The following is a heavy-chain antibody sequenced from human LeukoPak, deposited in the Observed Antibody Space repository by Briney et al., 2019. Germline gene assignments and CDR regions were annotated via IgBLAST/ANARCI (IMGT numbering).Heavy chain of an antibody. J-gene: IGHJ6*02. CDR2: ISSSSSTI. Sequence: GGSLRLSCAASGFTFSSYSMNWVRQAPGKGLEWVSYISSSSSTIYYADSVKGRFTSSRDNAKNSLYLQMNSLRAEDTAVYYCARGGTTAMVWYYYYGMDVWGQGTTVTVSS. CDR3: ARGGTTAMVWYYYYGMDV. CDR1: GFTFSSYS. D-gene: IGHD5-18*01. V-gene: IGHV3-48*01.